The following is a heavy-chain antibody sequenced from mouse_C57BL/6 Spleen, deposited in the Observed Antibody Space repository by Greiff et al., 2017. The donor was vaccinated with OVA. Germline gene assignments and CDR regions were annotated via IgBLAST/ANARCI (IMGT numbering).Heavy chain of an antibody. V-gene: IGHV1-26*01. CDR2: INPNNGGT. CDR3: ARSSNYYSDY. Sequence: EVQLQQSGPELVKPGASVKISCKASGYTFTDYYMNWVKQSHGKSLEWIGDINPNNGGTSYNQKFKGKATLTVDKSSSTAYMELRSLTSEDSAVYYCARSSNYYSDYWGQGTTLTVSS. CDR1: GYTFTDYY. J-gene: IGHJ2*01. D-gene: IGHD2-5*01.